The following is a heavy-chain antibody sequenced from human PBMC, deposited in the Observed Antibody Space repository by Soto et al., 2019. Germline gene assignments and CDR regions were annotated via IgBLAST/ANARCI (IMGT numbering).Heavy chain of an antibody. V-gene: IGHV3-11*04. CDR2: ISSSGSTI. CDR1: GFAFSDPY. CDR3: AKGRYVSYFDH. D-gene: IGHD1-20*01. J-gene: IGHJ4*02. Sequence: GGSLRLSCAASGFAFSDPYMSWIRQAPGKGLEWISYISSSGSTIYYADSVKGRFTISRDNSKNTLYLQMNSLRADDTAVYYCAKGRYVSYFDHWGQGTLVTVSS.